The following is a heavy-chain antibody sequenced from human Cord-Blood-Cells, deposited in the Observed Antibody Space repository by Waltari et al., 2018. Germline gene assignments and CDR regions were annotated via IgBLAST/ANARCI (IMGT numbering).Heavy chain of an antibody. J-gene: IGHJ4*02. Sequence: QVQLVQSGAEVKKPGSSVKVSCKASGGTFSSYAITWVRQAPGQGLEWMGRIIPILGIANYAQKFQGRVTITADKSTSTAYMELSSLRSEDTAVYYCARDRWSLTSEVGPLVDYWGQGTLVTVSS. CDR3: ARDRWSLTSEVGPLVDY. D-gene: IGHD2-8*02. CDR1: GGTFSSYA. V-gene: IGHV1-69*09. CDR2: IIPILGIA.